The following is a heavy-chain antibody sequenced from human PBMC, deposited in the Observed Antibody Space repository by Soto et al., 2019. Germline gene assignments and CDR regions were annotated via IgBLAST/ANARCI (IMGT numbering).Heavy chain of an antibody. D-gene: IGHD6-19*01. Sequence: EVQLVESGGGLVQPGRSLRLSCAASGFTFDDYAMHWVRQAPGKGLEWVSGISWNSGSIGYADSVKGRFTISRDNAKNALYLQMNSLRAEDTALYYCAKGAVAGPISPEFDPWGQGTLVTVSS. V-gene: IGHV3-9*01. J-gene: IGHJ5*02. CDR3: AKGAVAGPISPEFDP. CDR1: GFTFDDYA. CDR2: ISWNSGSI.